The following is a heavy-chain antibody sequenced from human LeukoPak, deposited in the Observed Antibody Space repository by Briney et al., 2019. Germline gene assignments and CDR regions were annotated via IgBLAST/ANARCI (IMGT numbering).Heavy chain of an antibody. CDR3: ARYSSGWYVDY. D-gene: IGHD6-19*01. V-gene: IGHV4-34*01. CDR1: GGSFSGYY. CDR2: INHSGST. Sequence: SETLSLTCAVYGGSFSGYYWSWIRQPPGKGLEWIGEINHSGSTNYNPSLKSRVTISVDTSKNQFSLKLSSVTAADTAVYYCARYSSGWYVDYWGQGTLVTVSS. J-gene: IGHJ4*02.